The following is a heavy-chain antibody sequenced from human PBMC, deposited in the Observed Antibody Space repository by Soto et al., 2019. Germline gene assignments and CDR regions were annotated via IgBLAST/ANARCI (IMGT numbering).Heavy chain of an antibody. CDR1: GGTFSSYA. Sequence: QVQLVQSGAEVKKPGSSVKVSCKASGGTFSSYAISWVRQAPGQGLEWMGGIIPIFGTANYAQKFQGRVTITADESTSTADMELSSLRSEDTAVYYCAGAKQLVHYYYYGMDVWGQGTTVTVSS. V-gene: IGHV1-69*01. D-gene: IGHD6-6*01. CDR2: IIPIFGTA. CDR3: AGAKQLVHYYYYGMDV. J-gene: IGHJ6*02.